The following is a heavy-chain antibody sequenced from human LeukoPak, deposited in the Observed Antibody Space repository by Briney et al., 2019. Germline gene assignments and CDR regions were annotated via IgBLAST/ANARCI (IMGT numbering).Heavy chain of an antibody. V-gene: IGHV4-34*01. CDR3: ARGWRYASYSSSSRWFDP. Sequence: PSETLSLTCAVYGGFFSGYYGSWIREPPGKGLEGIGEINHSGSTNYNPSRKRRVTISVDTSTSQYSLKLSSVTAADTAVYYCARGWRYASYSSSSRWFDPWGQGTLVTVSS. CDR2: INHSGST. CDR1: GGFFSGYY. D-gene: IGHD6-6*01. J-gene: IGHJ5*02.